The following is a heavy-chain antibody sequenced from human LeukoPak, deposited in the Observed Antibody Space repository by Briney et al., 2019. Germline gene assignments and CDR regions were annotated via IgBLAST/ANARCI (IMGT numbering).Heavy chain of an antibody. CDR1: GGSISSGSYY. Sequence: SQTLSLTCTVSGGSISSGSYYWSWIRQPAGKGLEWIGRIYTSGSTNYNPSLNSRLTISVDTSKNPFSLKLSSVTAADTAVYYCARDRRIVVVPAAIGWFDPWGQGTLVTVSS. V-gene: IGHV4-61*02. J-gene: IGHJ5*02. CDR3: ARDRRIVVVPAAIGWFDP. CDR2: IYTSGST. D-gene: IGHD2-2*01.